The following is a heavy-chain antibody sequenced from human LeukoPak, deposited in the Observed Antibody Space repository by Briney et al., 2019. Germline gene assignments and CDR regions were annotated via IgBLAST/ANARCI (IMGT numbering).Heavy chain of an antibody. Sequence: SETLSLTCAVYGGSFSGYYWSWIRQPPGKGLEWIGEINHSGSTNYNPSLKSRVTISVDTSKNQFSLKLSSVTAADTAVYYCASPYGSGSQNWFDPWGQGTLVTVSS. J-gene: IGHJ5*02. CDR1: GGSFSGYY. CDR2: INHSGST. D-gene: IGHD3-10*01. CDR3: ASPYGSGSQNWFDP. V-gene: IGHV4-34*01.